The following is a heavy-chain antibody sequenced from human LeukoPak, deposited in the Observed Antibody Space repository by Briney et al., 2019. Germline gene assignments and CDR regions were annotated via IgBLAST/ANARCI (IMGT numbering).Heavy chain of an antibody. CDR1: GGSISGYY. CDR3: ARVTDSYGFDYYYGMDV. CDR2: ISYSGST. J-gene: IGHJ6*02. D-gene: IGHD5-18*01. V-gene: IGHV4-59*01. Sequence: SETLSLTCTVSGGSISGYYWSWIRQPPGKGLEWVGYISYSGSTNYNPSLKSRVTISVDTSKNQFSLKLSSVTAADTAVYYCARVTDSYGFDYYYGMDVWGQGTTVTVSS.